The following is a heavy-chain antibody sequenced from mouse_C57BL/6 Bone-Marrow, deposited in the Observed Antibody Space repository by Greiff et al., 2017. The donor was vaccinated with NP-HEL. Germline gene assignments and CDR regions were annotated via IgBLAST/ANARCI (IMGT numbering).Heavy chain of an antibody. CDR1: GYTFTEYT. Sequence: QVQLKQSGAELVKPGASVKLSCKASGYTFTEYTIHWVKQRSGQGLEWIGWFYPGSGSIKYNEKFKDKATLTADKSSSTVYMELSRLTSEDSAVYFCARHEERDYDYDGGPAWFAYWGQGTLVTVSA. CDR3: ARHEERDYDYDGGPAWFAY. V-gene: IGHV1-62-2*01. CDR2: FYPGSGSI. D-gene: IGHD2-4*01. J-gene: IGHJ3*01.